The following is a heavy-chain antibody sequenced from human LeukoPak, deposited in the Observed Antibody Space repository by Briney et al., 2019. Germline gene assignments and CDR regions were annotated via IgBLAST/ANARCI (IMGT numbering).Heavy chain of an antibody. J-gene: IGHJ4*02. CDR2: INPSGGST. Sequence: ASVKVSCKASGYTFTSYYMHWVRHAPGQGLEWMGIINPSGGSTSYAQKFQGRVTMTRDTSTSTVYMELSSLRSEDTAVYYCARDSEHDYFDYWGQGTLVTVSS. CDR1: GYTFTSYY. V-gene: IGHV1-46*01. D-gene: IGHD1-26*01. CDR3: ARDSEHDYFDY.